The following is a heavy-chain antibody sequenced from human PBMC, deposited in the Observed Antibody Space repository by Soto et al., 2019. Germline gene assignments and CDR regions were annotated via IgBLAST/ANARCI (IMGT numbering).Heavy chain of an antibody. V-gene: IGHV3-48*04. CDR3: ARIYCSGGSCFLDP. CDR1: GFTFSSYS. Sequence: GGSLRLSCAASGFTFSSYSMNWVRQAPGKGLEWVSSISSSGSTIYYADSVKGRFTISRDNAKNSLYLQMNSLRAEDTAVYYCARIYCSGGSCFLDPWGQGTLVTVSS. J-gene: IGHJ5*02. D-gene: IGHD2-15*01. CDR2: ISSSGSTI.